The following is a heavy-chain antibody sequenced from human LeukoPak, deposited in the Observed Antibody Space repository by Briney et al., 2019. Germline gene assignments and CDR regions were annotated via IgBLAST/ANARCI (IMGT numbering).Heavy chain of an antibody. CDR1: GFTFDGYA. Sequence: GGSLRLSCAASGFTFDGYAMHWVRQAPGKGLEWVSGISWNSGSIGYADSVKGRFTISRDNAKNSLYLQMNSLRAEDTALYYCAKGFTTGTTKDAFDIWGQGTMVTVSS. V-gene: IGHV3-9*01. CDR2: ISWNSGSI. J-gene: IGHJ3*02. CDR3: AKGFTTGTTKDAFDI. D-gene: IGHD1-1*01.